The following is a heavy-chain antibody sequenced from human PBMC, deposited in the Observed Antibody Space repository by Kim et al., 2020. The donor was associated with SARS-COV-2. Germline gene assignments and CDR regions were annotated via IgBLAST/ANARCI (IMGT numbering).Heavy chain of an antibody. Sequence: GGSLRLSCSASGFTFSSYAMHWVRQAPGKGLEYVSAISSNGGSTYYADSVKGRFTISRDNSKNTLYLQMSSLRAEDTAVYYCVTLPRVDTRWELLRRADFDYWGQGTLVTVSS. V-gene: IGHV3-64D*09. J-gene: IGHJ4*02. D-gene: IGHD1-26*01. CDR2: ISSNGGST. CDR3: VTLPRVDTRWELLRRADFDY. CDR1: GFTFSSYA.